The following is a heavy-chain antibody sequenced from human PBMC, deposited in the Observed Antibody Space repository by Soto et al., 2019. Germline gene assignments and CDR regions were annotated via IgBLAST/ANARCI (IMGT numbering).Heavy chain of an antibody. J-gene: IGHJ5*02. CDR3: AREVYSSSSDWFDP. D-gene: IGHD6-6*01. CDR2: INPNSGGT. Sequence: ASVKVSCKASGYTFTGYYMHWVRQAPGQGLEWMGWINPNSGGTNYAQKFQGRVTMTRDTSISTAYMELSRLRSDDTAVYYCAREVYSSSSDWFDPRGQGTLVTVSS. V-gene: IGHV1-2*02. CDR1: GYTFTGYY.